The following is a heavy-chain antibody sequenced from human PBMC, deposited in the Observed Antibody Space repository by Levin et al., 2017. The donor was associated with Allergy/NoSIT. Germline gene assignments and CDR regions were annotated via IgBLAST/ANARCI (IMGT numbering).Heavy chain of an antibody. Sequence: GGSLRLSCAGSGFTFSSAWMNWVRQTPGKGLQWIGRIKGETDGGTREYAAPLEGRVTISRDDSRATLFLEMNSLTTEDTGVYYCATEGSRIAAAVFEHWGQGTLVTVSS. J-gene: IGHJ4*02. CDR2: IKGETDGGTR. D-gene: IGHD6-13*01. CDR3: ATEGSRIAAAVFEH. V-gene: IGHV3-15*05. CDR1: GFTFSSAW.